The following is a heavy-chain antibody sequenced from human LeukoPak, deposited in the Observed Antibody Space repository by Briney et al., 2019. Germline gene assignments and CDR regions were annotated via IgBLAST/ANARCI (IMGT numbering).Heavy chain of an antibody. Sequence: ASVNVSCKASGGTFSSYAISWVRQAPGQGLEWMGGIIPIFGTANYAQKFQGRVTITADESTSTAYMELSSLRSEDTAVYYCARECSSASCGDYWGQGTLVTVSS. V-gene: IGHV1-69*13. CDR2: IIPIFGTA. CDR1: GGTFSSYA. D-gene: IGHD2-2*01. J-gene: IGHJ4*02. CDR3: ARECSSASCGDY.